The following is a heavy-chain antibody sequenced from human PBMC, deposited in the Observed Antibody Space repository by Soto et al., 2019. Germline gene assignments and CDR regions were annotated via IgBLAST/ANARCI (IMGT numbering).Heavy chain of an antibody. CDR3: ARCPAYYYYYGIDV. CDR2: IWYDGSNK. CDR1: GFTFSSYG. Sequence: GGSLRLSCAASGFTFSSYGMHWVRQAPGKGLEWVAVIWYDGSNKYYADSVKGRFTISRDNSKNTLYLQMNSLRAEDTAVYYCARCPAYYYYYGIDVWGQGTTLTVSS. J-gene: IGHJ6*02. V-gene: IGHV3-33*01.